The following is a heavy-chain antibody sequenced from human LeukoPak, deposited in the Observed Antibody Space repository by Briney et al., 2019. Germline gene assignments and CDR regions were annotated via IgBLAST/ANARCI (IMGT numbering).Heavy chain of an antibody. CDR3: AKDPALRVAVVVVAAKREGY. CDR2: ISGSGGTT. CDR1: GFSFSSSA. J-gene: IGHJ4*02. D-gene: IGHD2-15*01. V-gene: IGHV3-23*01. Sequence: PGGSPRLSCAASGFSFSSSAMSWVRQAPGKGLEWVSAISGSGGTTYYADSVKGRFTISRDTYKTTLYLQMNSLRAEDTAVYYCAKDPALRVAVVVVAAKREGYWGQGTLVTVSS.